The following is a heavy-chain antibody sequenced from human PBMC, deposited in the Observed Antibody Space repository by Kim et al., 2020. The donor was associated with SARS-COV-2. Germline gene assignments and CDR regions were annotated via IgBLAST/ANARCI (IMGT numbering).Heavy chain of an antibody. CDR1: GGSFSGYH. CDR3: ARGRAGVGQGAILGIGPHYEYYVMDD. Sequence: SETLSLTCAVYGGSFSGYHWSWIRQPPGKGLEWIGEINHSGSTNYSPSLKSRVTISIDTSRNQFTLKLTSVTAADTAPYYCARGRAGVGQGAILGIGPHYEYYVMDDWGQGTPVTVSS. J-gene: IGHJ6*02. V-gene: IGHV4-34*01. D-gene: IGHD3-3*01. CDR2: INHSGST.